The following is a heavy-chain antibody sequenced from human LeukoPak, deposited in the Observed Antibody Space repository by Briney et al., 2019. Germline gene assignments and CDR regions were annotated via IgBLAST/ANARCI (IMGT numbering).Heavy chain of an antibody. CDR2: IYTSGST. J-gene: IGHJ4*02. CDR1: GGSISSSSYY. V-gene: IGHV4-61*02. D-gene: IGHD2-15*01. Sequence: PSETLSLTCTVSGGSISSSSYYWSWIRQPAGKGLEWIGRIYTSGSTNYNPSLKSRVTISVDTSKNQFSLKLSSVTAADTAVYYCARGACSGGSCYHFDYWGQGTLVTVSS. CDR3: ARGACSGGSCYHFDY.